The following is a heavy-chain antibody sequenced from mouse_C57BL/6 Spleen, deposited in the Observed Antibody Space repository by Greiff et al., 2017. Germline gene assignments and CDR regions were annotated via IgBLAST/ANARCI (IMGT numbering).Heavy chain of an antibody. J-gene: IGHJ4*01. CDR3: AKSGSSYDGYAMDY. CDR1: GYTFTSYW. D-gene: IGHD1-1*01. V-gene: IGHV1-55*01. Sequence: QVQLQQPGAELVKPGASVKMSCTASGYTFTSYWITWVKQRPGQGLEWIGDIYPGSGSTNYNEKFQSKATLTVDTSSSTAYMQLSSLTSEDSAVYYCAKSGSSYDGYAMDYWGQGTSVTVSS. CDR2: IYPGSGST.